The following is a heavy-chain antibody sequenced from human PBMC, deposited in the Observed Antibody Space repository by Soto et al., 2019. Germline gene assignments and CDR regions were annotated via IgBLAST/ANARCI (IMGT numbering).Heavy chain of an antibody. CDR1: GFTFGDYA. Sequence: GGSLRLSCTASGFTFGDYAMSWFRQAPGKGLEWVGFIRSKAYGGTTEYAASVKGRFTISRDDSKSIAYLQMNSLRAEDTAVYYCASSLYSSGWAYFDYWGQGTLVTVSS. CDR2: IRSKAYGGTT. D-gene: IGHD6-19*01. J-gene: IGHJ4*02. V-gene: IGHV3-49*03. CDR3: ASSLYSSGWAYFDY.